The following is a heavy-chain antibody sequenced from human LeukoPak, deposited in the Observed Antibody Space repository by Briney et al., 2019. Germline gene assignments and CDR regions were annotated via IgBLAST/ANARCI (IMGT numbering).Heavy chain of an antibody. D-gene: IGHD3-3*01. CDR3: ASGPDFWSGYAAGDAFDI. CDR2: IIPIFGIA. V-gene: IGHV1-69*04. Sequence: GASVKVCCKVSGGTFSSYAISWARQAPGQGLEWMGRIIPIFGIANYAQKFQGRVTITADKSTSTAYMELSSLRSEDTAVYYCASGPDFWSGYAAGDAFDIWGQGTMVTVSS. CDR1: GGTFSSYA. J-gene: IGHJ3*02.